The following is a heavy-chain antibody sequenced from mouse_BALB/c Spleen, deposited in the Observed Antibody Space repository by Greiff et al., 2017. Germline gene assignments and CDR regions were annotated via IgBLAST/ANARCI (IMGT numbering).Heavy chain of an antibody. J-gene: IGHJ4*01. CDR3: ARGGNYYAMDY. D-gene: IGHD2-1*01. Sequence: VQLQQSGAELAKPGASVKMSCKASGYTFTSYWMHWVKQRPGQGLEWIGHINPSTGYTEYNQKFKDKATLTADKSSSTAYMQLSSLTSEDSAVYYCARGGNYYAMDYWGQGTSVTVSS. V-gene: IGHV1-7*01. CDR2: INPSTGYT. CDR1: GYTFTSYW.